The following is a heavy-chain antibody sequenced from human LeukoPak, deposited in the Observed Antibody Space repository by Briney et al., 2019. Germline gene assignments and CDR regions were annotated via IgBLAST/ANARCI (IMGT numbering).Heavy chain of an antibody. CDR2: IFHTGTT. CDR1: GYSISRALH. V-gene: IGHV4-38-2*01. Sequence: SETLSLTCAVSGYSISRALHWGWIRQSPGKGLECLGNIFHTGTTYYNPSLKSRLTISLDTSKNQFSLKLSSVTAADTAVYYCARAGPFCSGGSCYFDSWGQGTLVTVSS. J-gene: IGHJ4*02. CDR3: ARAGPFCSGGSCYFDS. D-gene: IGHD2-15*01.